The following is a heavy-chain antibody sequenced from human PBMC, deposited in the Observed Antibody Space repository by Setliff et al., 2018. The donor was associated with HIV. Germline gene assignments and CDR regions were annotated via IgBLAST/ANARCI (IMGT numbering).Heavy chain of an antibody. J-gene: IGHJ6*03. CDR2: INQDGSEK. CDR3: ARDGASLAARTYNYYYMDV. Sequence: GGSLRLSCAASGFTVSNYWMSWVRQAPGKGLEWVANINQDGSEKYYVDSVKGRFTISRDNAKNSLYLEMNSLRAEDTAVYYCARDGASLAARTYNYYYMDVWGKGTTVTSP. CDR1: GFTVSNYW. V-gene: IGHV3-7*03. D-gene: IGHD6-6*01.